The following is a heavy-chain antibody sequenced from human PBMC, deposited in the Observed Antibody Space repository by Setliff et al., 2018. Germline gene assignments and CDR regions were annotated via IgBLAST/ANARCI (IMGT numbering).Heavy chain of an antibody. D-gene: IGHD2-8*01. CDR2: FDPEDGET. J-gene: IGHJ3*02. CDR1: RYTLTELS. CDR3: TTVLRDVYNGGDGFDI. Sequence: ASVKVSCKVSRYTLTELSMHWVRQAPGKGLGWMGSFDPEDGETLYAQKFQGRVTMTEDTSTDTAYMELSSLRSEDTAVYYCTTVLRDVYNGGDGFDIWGQGTMVTVSS. V-gene: IGHV1-24*01.